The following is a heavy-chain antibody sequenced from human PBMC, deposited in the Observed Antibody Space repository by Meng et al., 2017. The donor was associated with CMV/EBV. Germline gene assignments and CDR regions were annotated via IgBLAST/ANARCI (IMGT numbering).Heavy chain of an antibody. CDR2: IRYDGSNK. J-gene: IGHJ6*02. V-gene: IGHV3-30*02. CDR3: AKARGRIGPGNV. Sequence: GGSLRLSCAASGFTFSSYGMHWVRQAPGKRLEWVAFIRYDGSNKYYADSVKGRFTISRDNSKNTLYLQMNSLRAEDTAVYYCAKARGRIGPGNVWGQGTTVTVSS. CDR1: GFTFSSYG. D-gene: IGHD3-10*01.